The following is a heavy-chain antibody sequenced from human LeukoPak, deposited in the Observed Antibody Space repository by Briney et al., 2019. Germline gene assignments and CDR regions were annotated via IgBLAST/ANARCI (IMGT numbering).Heavy chain of an antibody. Sequence: GESLKISCKGSGYSFTSYWIGWVRQMPGKGLEWMGIIYPGDSDTRYSPSFQGQVTVSADKSISTAYLQWSSLKASDTAMYYCAVATTENYYYYGMDVWGQGTTVTVSS. V-gene: IGHV5-51*01. D-gene: IGHD5-12*01. CDR2: IYPGDSDT. CDR1: GYSFTSYW. CDR3: AVATTENYYYYGMDV. J-gene: IGHJ6*02.